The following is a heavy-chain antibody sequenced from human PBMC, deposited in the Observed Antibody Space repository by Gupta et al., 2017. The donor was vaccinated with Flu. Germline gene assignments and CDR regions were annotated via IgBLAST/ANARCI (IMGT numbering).Heavy chain of an antibody. J-gene: IGHJ6*02. CDR3: TGWVGVSSPHYYYGMDG. Sequence: QLQEPGEGLVQPSGTLSLTFALSGASIRRSNWWAWVRQSPGGELEWIGEIYHSGSTNYYPSLKSRVSISIDTSKNQFSLSLTSVTAADTAVYYCTGWVGVSSPHYYYGMDGWGQGTTVTVS. CDR1: GASIRRSNW. CDR2: IYHSGST. V-gene: IGHV4-4*02. D-gene: IGHD3-16*01.